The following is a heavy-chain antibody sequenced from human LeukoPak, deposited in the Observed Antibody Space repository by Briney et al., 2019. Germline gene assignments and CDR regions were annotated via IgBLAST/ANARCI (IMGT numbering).Heavy chain of an antibody. V-gene: IGHV3-7*01. Sequence: SGGSLRLSCAASGFTFSSYWMSWVRQAPGKGLEWVANIKQDGSEKYYVDSVKGRFTISRDNAKNSLYLQMNSLRADDTAVYYCARVTHSSSWYGYRYWGQGTLVTVSS. J-gene: IGHJ4*02. CDR1: GFTFSSYW. D-gene: IGHD6-13*01. CDR2: IKQDGSEK. CDR3: ARVTHSSSWYGYRY.